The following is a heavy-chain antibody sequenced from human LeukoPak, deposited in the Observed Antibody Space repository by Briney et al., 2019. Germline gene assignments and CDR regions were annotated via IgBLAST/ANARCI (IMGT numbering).Heavy chain of an antibody. D-gene: IGHD2-2*01. Sequence: SETLSLTCAVSGYSISSGYYWACIRQPPGKGLEWIGEINHSGSTNYNPSLKSRVTISVDTSKNQFSPKLSSVTAADTAVYYCARGEEFQFSIVVVPAARPRVFDYWGQGTLVTVSS. CDR1: GYSISSGYY. CDR3: ARGEEFQFSIVVVPAARPRVFDY. V-gene: IGHV4-38-2*01. J-gene: IGHJ4*02. CDR2: INHSGST.